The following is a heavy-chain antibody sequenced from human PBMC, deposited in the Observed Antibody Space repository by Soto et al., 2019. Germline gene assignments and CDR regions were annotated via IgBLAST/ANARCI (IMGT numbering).Heavy chain of an antibody. D-gene: IGHD1-26*01. J-gene: IGHJ4*02. Sequence: PSQTLSLTCVISGDRISTTGVAWNWIRQSPARGLEWLGRTYYRSKWISESALSVKSRLAINSDTSKNQFSLQLNSVIPDDTAVYYCARDYSWAFDQWGPGILVTGSS. CDR1: GDRISTTGVA. CDR3: ARDYSWAFDQ. V-gene: IGHV6-1*01. CDR2: TYYRSKWIS.